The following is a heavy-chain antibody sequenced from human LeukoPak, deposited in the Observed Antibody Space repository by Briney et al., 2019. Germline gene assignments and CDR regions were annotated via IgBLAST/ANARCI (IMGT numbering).Heavy chain of an antibody. J-gene: IGHJ5*02. Sequence: PSETLSLTCAVYGGSFSGYYWSWIRQPPGKGLEWIGEINDSGSTSYNPSLKSRVAISVDTSKNQFSLKLSSLTAADTAVYYCARGGWWYGNNWFDPWGQGTLVTVSS. V-gene: IGHV4-34*01. CDR2: INDSGST. CDR1: GGSFSGYY. CDR3: ARGGWWYGNNWFDP. D-gene: IGHD2-15*01.